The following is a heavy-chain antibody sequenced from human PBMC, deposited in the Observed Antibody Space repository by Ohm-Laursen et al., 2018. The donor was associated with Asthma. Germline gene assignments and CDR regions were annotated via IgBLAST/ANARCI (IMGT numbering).Heavy chain of an antibody. CDR2: GGSYYDGGLK. Sequence: SLRLSCAASGFTFRSYAMHWVRQAPGKGLEWVAVGGSYYDGGLKYYADSVNGRFTVSRDDSKNTLYLQMNSLRPDDTAVYYCARAPTVTYPFDYWGQGTLVTVSS. V-gene: IGHV3-30-3*01. J-gene: IGHJ4*02. CDR3: ARAPTVTYPFDY. D-gene: IGHD4-17*01. CDR1: GFTFRSYA.